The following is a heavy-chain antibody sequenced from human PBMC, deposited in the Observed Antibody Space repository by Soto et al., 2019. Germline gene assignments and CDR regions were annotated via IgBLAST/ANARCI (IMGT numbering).Heavy chain of an antibody. J-gene: IGHJ4*02. D-gene: IGHD6-19*01. CDR2: ISNSGSSI. CDR1: GFTLSSYM. Sequence: GGSLRLSCAASGFTLSSYMMNWVRQAPGQGLEWISYISNSGSSIDYADSVKGRFTVSRDNAKNTLYLQMNSLRADDTAVYYCVRAWAGYWGQGTLVTVSS. CDR3: VRAWAGY. V-gene: IGHV3-21*05.